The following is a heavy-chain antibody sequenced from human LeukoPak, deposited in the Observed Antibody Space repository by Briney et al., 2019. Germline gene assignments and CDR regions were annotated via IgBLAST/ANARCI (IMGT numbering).Heavy chain of an antibody. CDR2: IYYSGST. Sequence: SETLSLTCTVSGGSISSYYWSWIRQPPGKGLEWIGYIYYSGSTNYNPALKRRVTISVDTSKNQFSLKLSSVTAADTAVYYCARNILPAGYDAFDIWGQGTMVTVSS. CDR3: ARNILPAGYDAFDI. J-gene: IGHJ3*02. V-gene: IGHV4-59*01. CDR1: GGSISSYY. D-gene: IGHD3-9*01.